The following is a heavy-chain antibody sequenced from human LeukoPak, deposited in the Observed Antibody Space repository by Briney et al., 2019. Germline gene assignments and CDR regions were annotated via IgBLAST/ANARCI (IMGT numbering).Heavy chain of an antibody. D-gene: IGHD3-22*01. Sequence: PSETLSLTCTVSGGSISSYYWSWIRQPPGKGLEWLGYIYYSGSTNYNSSLRSRVTISVDTSKNQFSLKLRSVTAADTAVYYCARVTGYMIEDYFDYWGQGTLVTVSS. CDR2: IYYSGST. J-gene: IGHJ4*02. CDR3: ARVTGYMIEDYFDY. V-gene: IGHV4-59*01. CDR1: GGSISSYY.